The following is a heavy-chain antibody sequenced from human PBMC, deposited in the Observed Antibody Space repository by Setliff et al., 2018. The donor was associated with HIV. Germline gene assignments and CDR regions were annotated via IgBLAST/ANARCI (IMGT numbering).Heavy chain of an antibody. Sequence: SETLSLTCAVYGGSFSGHFWTWIRQPPGKGLEWIGNINPNGDTNYNYISSMKGRLTLSLDTSKNQFSLALRSVTAADTAVYYCASLLVFPAGGLFDFWGHGNLVTVSS. CDR1: GGSFSGHF. J-gene: IGHJ4*01. CDR3: ASLLVFPAGGLFDF. D-gene: IGHD1-26*01. V-gene: IGHV4-34*01. CDR2: INPNGDT.